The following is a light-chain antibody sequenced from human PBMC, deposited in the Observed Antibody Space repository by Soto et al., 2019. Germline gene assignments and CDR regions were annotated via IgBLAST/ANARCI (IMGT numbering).Light chain of an antibody. CDR3: QKYNSAPKA. CDR2: AAS. Sequence: DIQMTQSPSSLSASVGDRVTITCRASQGISNYLAWYQQKPGKVPKLLIYAASTLQSGVPSRFSGSGSGTNFTLTISRPEPEDVANYYWQKYNSAPKAFGQGTKVEIK. J-gene: IGKJ1*01. V-gene: IGKV1-27*01. CDR1: QGISNY.